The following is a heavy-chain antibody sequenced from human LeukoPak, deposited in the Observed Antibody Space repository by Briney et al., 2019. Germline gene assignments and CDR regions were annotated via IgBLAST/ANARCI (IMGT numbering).Heavy chain of an antibody. CDR1: GFTFSSYA. V-gene: IGHV3-23*01. D-gene: IGHD6-19*01. J-gene: IGHJ6*02. CDR3: AKPNVAGTSYYGMDV. Sequence: GGSLRLSCAASGFTFSSYAMSWVRQAPGKGLEWVSAISGSGGSTYYADSVKGRFTISRDNSKNTLCLQMNSLRAEDTAVYYCAKPNVAGTSYYGMDVRGQGTTVTVSS. CDR2: ISGSGGST.